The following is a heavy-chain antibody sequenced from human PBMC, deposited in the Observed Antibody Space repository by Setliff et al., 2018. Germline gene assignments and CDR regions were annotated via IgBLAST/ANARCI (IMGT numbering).Heavy chain of an antibody. J-gene: IGHJ4*02. CDR2: IKQDGSEK. D-gene: IGHD3-16*01. V-gene: IGHV3-7*01. CDR3: ARDGGDY. Sequence: PGGSLRLSCAASGFTFSSYSMNWVRQAPGKGLEWVANIKQDGSEKYYVDSVKGRFTISRDNAKNSLYLQMNSLRAEDTAVYYCARDGGDYWGQGTPVTVSS. CDR1: GFTFSSYS.